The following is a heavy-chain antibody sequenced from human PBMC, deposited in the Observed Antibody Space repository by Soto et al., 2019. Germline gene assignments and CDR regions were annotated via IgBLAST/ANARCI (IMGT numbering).Heavy chain of an antibody. Sequence: SETLSLTCTVSGGSISSYYWSWIRQPPGKGLEWIGYIYYSGSTNYNPSLKSRVTISVDTSKNQFSLKLSSVTAADMAVYYCARSGVVTAIDWFDPWGQGTLVTVS. V-gene: IGHV4-59*01. CDR3: ARSGVVTAIDWFDP. J-gene: IGHJ5*02. D-gene: IGHD2-21*02. CDR2: IYYSGST. CDR1: GGSISSYY.